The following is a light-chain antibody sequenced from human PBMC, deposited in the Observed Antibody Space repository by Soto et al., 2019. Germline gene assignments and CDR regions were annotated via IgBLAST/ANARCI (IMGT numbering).Light chain of an antibody. V-gene: IGLV1-44*01. J-gene: IGLJ3*02. CDR3: ASWDDSLNGPV. CDR2: SNI. Sequence: QSVLTQPPSASGTPGHRLTISCSGSSSNIGINSVNWYQQLPGTAPKLLIASNIQRPSGVPGRFSASKSGTSASLAISGLQSEDEADYYCASWDDSLNGPVFGGGTKVTVL. CDR1: SSNIGINS.